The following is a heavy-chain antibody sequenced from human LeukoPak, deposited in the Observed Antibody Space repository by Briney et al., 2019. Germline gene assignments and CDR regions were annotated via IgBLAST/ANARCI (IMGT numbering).Heavy chain of an antibody. D-gene: IGHD2-15*01. CDR2: INHSGST. CDR3: ARGRRGGLGYCSGGSCSPLYYFDY. J-gene: IGHJ4*02. CDR1: GVSFSGYY. Sequence: SETLSLTCAVYGVSFSGYYWSWIRQPPGKGLEWIGEINHSGSTNYNPSLKSRVTISVDTSKNQFSLKLSSVTAADTAVYYCARGRRGGLGYCSGGSCSPLYYFDYWGQGTLVTVSS. V-gene: IGHV4-34*01.